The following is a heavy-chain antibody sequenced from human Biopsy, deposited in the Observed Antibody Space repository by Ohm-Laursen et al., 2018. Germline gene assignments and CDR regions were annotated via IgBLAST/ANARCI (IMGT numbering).Heavy chain of an antibody. CDR1: GGSISSYY. Sequence: SQTLSLTCTVSGGSISSYYWSWIRQPSGKGLEWIGYIYYTGSTNYNPSLKSRVTITVDTSMNHLSLRLTFVTAADTAVYYCARHAPSYSGSYWRYFDLWGRGTLVTVSS. V-gene: IGHV4-59*08. CDR3: ARHAPSYSGSYWRYFDL. D-gene: IGHD1-26*01. J-gene: IGHJ2*01. CDR2: IYYTGST.